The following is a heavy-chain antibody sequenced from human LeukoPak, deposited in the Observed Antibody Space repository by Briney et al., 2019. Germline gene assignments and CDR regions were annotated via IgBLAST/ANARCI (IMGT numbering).Heavy chain of an antibody. V-gene: IGHV3-30*18. CDR3: AKNLLGVGTGGYFDY. D-gene: IGHD1-26*01. Sequence: PGGSLRLSCAASGFTFSSYAMSWVRQAPGKGLEWVAVISYDGYNKNYADSVKGRFTISRDNSKNTLYLQMNSLRAEDTAVYYCAKNLLGVGTGGYFDYWGQGTLVTVSS. CDR2: ISYDGYNK. CDR1: GFTFSSYA. J-gene: IGHJ4*02.